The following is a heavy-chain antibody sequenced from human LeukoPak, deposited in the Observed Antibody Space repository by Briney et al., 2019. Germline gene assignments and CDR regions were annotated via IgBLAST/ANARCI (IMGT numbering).Heavy chain of an antibody. J-gene: IGHJ4*02. V-gene: IGHV5-10-1*01. CDR1: GYSFTSYW. Sequence: GESLKISCQGSGYSFTSYWISWVRQMPGKGLEWMGRIDPSDSYTNYSPSFQGHVTISADKSISTAYLQWSSLKASDTAMYYCARHVAVAGTPYYFDYWGQGTLVTVSS. D-gene: IGHD6-19*01. CDR2: IDPSDSYT. CDR3: ARHVAVAGTPYYFDY.